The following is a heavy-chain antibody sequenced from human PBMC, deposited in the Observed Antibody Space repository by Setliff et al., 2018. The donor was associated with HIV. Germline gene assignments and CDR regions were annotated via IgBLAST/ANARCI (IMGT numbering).Heavy chain of an antibody. CDR2: MNPNSGNT. CDR3: ARGRPIAARYYFDY. Sequence: ASVKVSCKASGYTFTSYDINWVRQATGQGLEWMGWMNPNSGNTGYAQKFQGRVTMTRNTSISTAYMELSGLRSEDTAVYYCARGRPIAARYYFDYWGQGTLGTVSS. CDR1: GYTFTSYD. J-gene: IGHJ4*02. D-gene: IGHD6-13*01. V-gene: IGHV1-8*01.